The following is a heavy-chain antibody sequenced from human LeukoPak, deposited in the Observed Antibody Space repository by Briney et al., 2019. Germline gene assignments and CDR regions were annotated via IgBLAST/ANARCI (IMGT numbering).Heavy chain of an antibody. CDR3: AKDRGGSYLDFDY. CDR1: GFTFSSYV. J-gene: IGHJ4*02. V-gene: IGHV3-23*01. Sequence: GGSLRLSCAASGFTFSSYVMSWVRQAPGKGLEWVSAISGSGGSTYYADSVKGRFTTSRDNSKNTLYLQMNSLRAEDTAVYYCAKDRGGSYLDFDYWGQGTLVTVSS. CDR2: ISGSGGST. D-gene: IGHD1-26*01.